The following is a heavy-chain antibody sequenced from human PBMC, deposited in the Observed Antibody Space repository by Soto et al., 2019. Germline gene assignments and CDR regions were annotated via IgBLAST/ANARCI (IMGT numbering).Heavy chain of an antibody. CDR2: IYYSGST. Sequence: PSETLSLTCTVSGGSISSYYWSWIRQPPGKGLEWIGYIYYSGSTNYNPSLKSRVTISVDTSKNQFSLKLSSVTAADTAVYYCSRVRGELRLDYWGQGTLVTVSS. J-gene: IGHJ4*02. CDR3: SRVRGELRLDY. D-gene: IGHD3-10*01. V-gene: IGHV4-59*01. CDR1: GGSISSYY.